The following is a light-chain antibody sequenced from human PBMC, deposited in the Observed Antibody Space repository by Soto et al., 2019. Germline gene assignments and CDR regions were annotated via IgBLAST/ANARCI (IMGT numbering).Light chain of an antibody. J-gene: IGLJ1*01. V-gene: IGLV1-51*02. CDR3: ARCDSILSAYV. CDR1: SSNIGNNY. CDR2: ENN. Sequence: QSVLTQPPSVSAAPGQKVTISCSGSSSNIGNNYVSWYQQLPGTAPKLLIYENNKRPSGIPDRFSGSKSGTSATLGITGLQTVDEADYYCARCDSILSAYVFGTGTKSTV.